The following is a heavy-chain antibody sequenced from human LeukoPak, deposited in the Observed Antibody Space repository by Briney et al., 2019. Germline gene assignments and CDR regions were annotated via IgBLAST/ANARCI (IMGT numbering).Heavy chain of an antibody. Sequence: ASVEVSCKASGYIFTSYGISWVRQAPGEGLECMGWISVYNGDTTYAQKLQGRVTLTTDTSTTTAYMQFRSLRYDDTAVYYCARDYPVISAPGASDFWGQGTLVTVSS. CDR2: ISVYNGDT. J-gene: IGHJ4*02. CDR1: GYIFTSYG. D-gene: IGHD4-23*01. CDR3: ARDYPVISAPGASDF. V-gene: IGHV1-18*01.